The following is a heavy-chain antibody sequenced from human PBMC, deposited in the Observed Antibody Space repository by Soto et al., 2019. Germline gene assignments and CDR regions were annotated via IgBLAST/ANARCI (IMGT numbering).Heavy chain of an antibody. V-gene: IGHV1-8*01. Sequence: GASVKVSCKTSGYTFTNFDVNWVRQAAGQGLEWMGWMSPNSENKGYAQKFQGRVSMTRDTSITTAYMELSSLRSEDTAVYYCARGFGDSWTTGGYNWFDFWGQGTLVTVSS. D-gene: IGHD1-20*01. J-gene: IGHJ5*01. CDR3: ARGFGDSWTTGGYNWFDF. CDR1: GYTFTNFD. CDR2: MSPNSENK.